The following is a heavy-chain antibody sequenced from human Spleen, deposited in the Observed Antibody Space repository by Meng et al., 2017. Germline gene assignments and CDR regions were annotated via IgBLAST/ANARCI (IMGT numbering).Heavy chain of an antibody. CDR2: FIAMFGTA. J-gene: IGHJ4*02. CDR1: GGTFSTYA. D-gene: IGHD5-24*01. CDR3: ARWARDGYNSGFDY. V-gene: IGHV1-69*01. Sequence: QAHLVQSGAEEKRPGASVKVSCKATGGTFSTYAITWVRQATGQGLEWMGGFIAMFGTANYAQKFQGRVTITADESTRTAYMELRSLRSEDTAVYYCARWARDGYNSGFDYWGQGTLVTVSS.